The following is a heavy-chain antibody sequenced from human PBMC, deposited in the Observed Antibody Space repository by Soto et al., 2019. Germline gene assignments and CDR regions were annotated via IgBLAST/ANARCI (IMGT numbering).Heavy chain of an antibody. CDR2: IIPIFGTA. V-gene: IGHV1-69*06. Sequence: AASVKVSCNASGGTFNTYAISWVRQAPGQGLEWMGGIIPIFGTASYAQNFQGRVTITADKSTSTAYMELTSLRSEDTGVYYCARINAPDRAGRPPFDYYYYGLDVWGQGTTVTVSS. D-gene: IGHD6-6*01. J-gene: IGHJ6*02. CDR3: ARINAPDRAGRPPFDYYYYGLDV. CDR1: GGTFNTYA.